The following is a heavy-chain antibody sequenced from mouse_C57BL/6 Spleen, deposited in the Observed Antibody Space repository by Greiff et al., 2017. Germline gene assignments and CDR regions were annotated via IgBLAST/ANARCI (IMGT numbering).Heavy chain of an antibody. V-gene: IGHV1-62-3*01. Sequence: QVQLQQPGAELVKPGASVKLSCKASGYTFTSYWMHWVKQRPGRGLEWIGRIDPNSGGTKYNEKFKSKATLTADKSSSTAYMELRSLTSEDSAVYFCARWYYGSRDYAMDYWGQGTSVTVSS. CDR2: IDPNSGGT. CDR1: GYTFTSYW. CDR3: ARWYYGSRDYAMDY. D-gene: IGHD1-1*01. J-gene: IGHJ4*01.